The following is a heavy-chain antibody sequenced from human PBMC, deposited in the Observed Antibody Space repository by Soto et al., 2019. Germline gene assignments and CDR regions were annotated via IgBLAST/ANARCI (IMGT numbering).Heavy chain of an antibody. CDR1: GGTFSKYA. J-gene: IGHJ4*02. V-gene: IGHV1-69*01. Sequence: QVQLVQSGAEVKKPGSSVKVSCKTSGGTFSKYAISWVRQAPGQGLEWMGGIIPSFGTAKNAQKFQGRVTISADESTSTDYMELRSLTSDDTAAYFCVRDRIGPRSAEYLDFWGQGTVVTVSS. CDR2: IIPSFGTA. D-gene: IGHD3-16*01. CDR3: VRDRIGPRSAEYLDF.